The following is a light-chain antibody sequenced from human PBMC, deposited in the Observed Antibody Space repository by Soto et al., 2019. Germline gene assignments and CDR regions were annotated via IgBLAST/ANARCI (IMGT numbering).Light chain of an antibody. CDR3: QQRSAWPPVT. CDR1: QSVNNNY. CDR2: DAS. V-gene: IGKV3-11*01. Sequence: VLTHSPATLSLCPGEEATLSCRASQSVNNNYLAWYQQIPGQPPRLLIYDASNRATGIPARFSGSGSGTDFTLTISSLEPEDFAVYYCQQRSAWPPVTFGQGTRLEI. J-gene: IGKJ5*01.